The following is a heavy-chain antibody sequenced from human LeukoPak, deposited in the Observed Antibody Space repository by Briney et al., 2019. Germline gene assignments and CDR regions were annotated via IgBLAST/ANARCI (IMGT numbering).Heavy chain of an antibody. V-gene: IGHV1-46*01. Sequence: GASVKVSCKASGYTFTSYYMHWVRQAPGQGLEWMGIINPSGGSTSYAQKFQGRVTMTRDTSTSTVYMELNSLRSEDTAVYYCARVAYDYVWGSYSHYFDYWGQGTLVTVSS. J-gene: IGHJ4*02. CDR1: GYTFTSYY. CDR2: INPSGGST. D-gene: IGHD3-16*01. CDR3: ARVAYDYVWGSYSHYFDY.